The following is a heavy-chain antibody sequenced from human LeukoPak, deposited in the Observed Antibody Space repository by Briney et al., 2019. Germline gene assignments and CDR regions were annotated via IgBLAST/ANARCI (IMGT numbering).Heavy chain of an antibody. D-gene: IGHD3-10*01. CDR3: ASLYGLGSYFDY. Sequence: SETLSLTCAVYGGSFSGYYWSWIRQPPGKGLEWIGSIYYSGSTYYNPSLKSRVTISVGMSKNQFSLKVTSVTAADTAVYYCASLYGLGSYFDYWGQGTLVTVSS. J-gene: IGHJ4*02. V-gene: IGHV4-34*01. CDR2: IYYSGST. CDR1: GGSFSGYY.